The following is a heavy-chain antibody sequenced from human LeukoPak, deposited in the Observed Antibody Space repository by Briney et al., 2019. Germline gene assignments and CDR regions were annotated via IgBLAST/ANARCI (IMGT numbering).Heavy chain of an antibody. Sequence: GGSLRLSCVASGSTFDSYDMHWVRQAPGKGLEWVAIIWFNGGIKYYADSVKGRFTISRDNSKNSLYLQVNSLRAEDTAVYYCSRLFDSSGSQNNWGQGTQVTVSS. D-gene: IGHD3-22*01. V-gene: IGHV3-33*01. CDR1: GSTFDSYD. CDR2: IWFNGGIK. CDR3: SRLFDSSGSQNN. J-gene: IGHJ4*02.